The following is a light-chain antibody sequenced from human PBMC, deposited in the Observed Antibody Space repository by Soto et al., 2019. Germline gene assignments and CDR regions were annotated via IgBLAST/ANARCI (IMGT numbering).Light chain of an antibody. CDR3: QQYYSTPPT. CDR1: QSVLYDSNNKNY. J-gene: IGKJ1*01. Sequence: DIVMTQSPDSLAVSLGERATVNCKSSQSVLYDSNNKNYLAWYQQKPGQPPSLLIYWASTRESGVPDRFSGSGSGTDFTLTISNLQAEDVAVYYCQQYYSTPPTFGQGTKVEIK. V-gene: IGKV4-1*01. CDR2: WAS.